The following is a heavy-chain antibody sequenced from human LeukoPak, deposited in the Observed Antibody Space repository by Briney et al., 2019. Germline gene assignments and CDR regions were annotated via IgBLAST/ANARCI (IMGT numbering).Heavy chain of an antibody. V-gene: IGHV1-2*02. Sequence: GASVEVSCKASGYTFTGYYMHWVRQAPGQGLEWMGWLNPKSGNTHYTQKFQDRVTMTRDTSISTAYMELSSLESDDTAIYYCAREGAAAEDVNWFDPWGQGTLVTVSS. CDR1: GYTFTGYY. D-gene: IGHD6-25*01. CDR3: AREGAAAEDVNWFDP. CDR2: LNPKSGNT. J-gene: IGHJ5*02.